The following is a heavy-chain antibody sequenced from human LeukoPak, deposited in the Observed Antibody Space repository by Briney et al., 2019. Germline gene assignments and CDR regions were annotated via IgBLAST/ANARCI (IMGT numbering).Heavy chain of an antibody. V-gene: IGHV1-2*02. Sequence: GASVKVSCKASGYTFTGYYMHWVRQAPGQGLEWMGWINPNSGGTNYAQKFQGRVTMTRDTSISTAYMELSRLRSDDTAVYYCARLTVIEYSSSSGQRSYDYWGQGTLVTVSS. CDR3: ARLTVIEYSSSSGQRSYDY. CDR1: GYTFTGYY. D-gene: IGHD6-6*01. J-gene: IGHJ4*02. CDR2: INPNSGGT.